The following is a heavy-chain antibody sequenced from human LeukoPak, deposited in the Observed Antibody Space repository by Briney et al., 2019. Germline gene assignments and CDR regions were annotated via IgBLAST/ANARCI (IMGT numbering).Heavy chain of an antibody. CDR1: GFTFSSYA. CDR3: AKQRSEVVVAATNY. D-gene: IGHD2-15*01. V-gene: IGHV3-23*01. Sequence: GESLKISCAASGFTFSSYAMTWVRQAPGKGLEWVSSITGGGDTTYYADSVRGRFTISRDNSKNTLSLQTNSLRAEDTAVYYCAKQRSEVVVAATNYWGQGTLVTVSS. CDR2: ITGGGDTT. J-gene: IGHJ4*02.